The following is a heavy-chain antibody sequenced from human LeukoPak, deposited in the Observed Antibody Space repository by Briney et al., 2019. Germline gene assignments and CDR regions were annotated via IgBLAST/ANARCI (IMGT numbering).Heavy chain of an antibody. J-gene: IGHJ5*02. D-gene: IGHD2-8*01. CDR1: GFTFIDYY. Sequence: PGGSLRLSCAASGFTFIDYYMSWLRQAPGKGLEWVSYISSSSTSTNYADSVKGRFTISRDNAKNSLYLQMNSLRVEDTAVYYCARDPPNAWGQGTLVTVSS. CDR2: ISSSSTST. V-gene: IGHV3-11*06. CDR3: ARDPPNA.